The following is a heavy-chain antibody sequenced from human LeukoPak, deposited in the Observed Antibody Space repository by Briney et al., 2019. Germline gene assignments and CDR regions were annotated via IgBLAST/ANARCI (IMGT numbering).Heavy chain of an antibody. J-gene: IGHJ4*02. V-gene: IGHV3-11*05. CDR1: GFSFSDYY. Sequence: PGGSLRLSCAASGFSFSDYYMSWIRQAPGKGLEWVSYISSSSSYTNYADSVKGRFTISRDNAKNSLYLQMNSLRAEDTAVYYCARGGGYCSGTSCPPIFDYWGQGTLVTVSS. CDR2: ISSSSSYT. CDR3: ARGGGYCSGTSCPPIFDY. D-gene: IGHD2-2*01.